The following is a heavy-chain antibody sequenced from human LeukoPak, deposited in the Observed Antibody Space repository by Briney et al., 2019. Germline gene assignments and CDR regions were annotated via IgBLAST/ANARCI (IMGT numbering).Heavy chain of an antibody. V-gene: IGHV1-69*06. Sequence: SVKVSCKASGGTFSSYAISWVRQAPGQGLEWMGGIIPIFGTANYAQKFQGRVTITADKSTSTAYMELSSLRSEDTAVYYCARQGNAAAYYYYMDVWGKGTTVTVSS. J-gene: IGHJ6*03. D-gene: IGHD6-13*01. CDR2: IIPIFGTA. CDR1: GGTFSSYA. CDR3: ARQGNAAAYYYYMDV.